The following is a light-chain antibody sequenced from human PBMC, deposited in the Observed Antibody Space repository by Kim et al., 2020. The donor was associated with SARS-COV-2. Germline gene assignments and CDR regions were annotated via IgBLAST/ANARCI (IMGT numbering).Light chain of an antibody. CDR2: YNN. CDR1: NIEAKS. V-gene: IGLV3-21*04. J-gene: IGLJ3*02. Sequence: SYELTQPPSVSVTPGETATITCTGDNIEAKSVQWCRQKPGQAPLLVIYYNNARPSGIPERVSGSNFGDTAALSISRVEVEDEADYYCQVWDSLTYHWVFGGGTQLTVL. CDR3: QVWDSLTYHWV.